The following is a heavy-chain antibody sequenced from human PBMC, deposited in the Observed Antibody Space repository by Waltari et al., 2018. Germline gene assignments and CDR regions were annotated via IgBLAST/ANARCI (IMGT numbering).Heavy chain of an antibody. V-gene: IGHV4-39*07. J-gene: IGHJ4*02. Sequence: QLQLQESGPGLVKPSATLSLTCTVSGGSISSSSYYWGWIRQPPGKGLEWIGSIYYSGSTYYNPSLKSRVTISVDTSKNQFSLKLSSVTAADTAVYYCARDWIAARGDDYWGQGTLVTVSS. CDR1: GGSISSSSYY. CDR2: IYYSGST. CDR3: ARDWIAARGDDY. D-gene: IGHD6-6*01.